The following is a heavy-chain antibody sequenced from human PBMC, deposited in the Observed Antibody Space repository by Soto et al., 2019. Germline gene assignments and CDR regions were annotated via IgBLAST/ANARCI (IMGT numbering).Heavy chain of an antibody. J-gene: IGHJ6*02. CDR1: GYTFSGYY. CDR2: INPNSGGT. V-gene: IGHV1-2*02. Sequence: GASVKASCKASGYTFSGYYIHWLRQAPGQGHEWMGWINPNSGGTNYAQKFQGRVTVTRDTPTSTAYMELSRLTSDDTAVYYCARSLTEGYCTITGCYTRPLYGMDVWGQGTTVTVSS. CDR3: ARSLTEGYCTITGCYTRPLYGMDV. D-gene: IGHD2-2*02.